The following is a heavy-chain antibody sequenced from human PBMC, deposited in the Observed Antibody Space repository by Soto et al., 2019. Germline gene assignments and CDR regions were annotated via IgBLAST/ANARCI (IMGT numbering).Heavy chain of an antibody. V-gene: IGHV1-69*02. CDR2: IIPILGIA. CDR3: ASRPYYYGSGSYQPYYYYGMDV. D-gene: IGHD3-10*01. Sequence: QVQLVQSGAEVKKPGSSVKVSCKASGGTFSSYTISWVRQAPGQGLEWMGRIIPILGIANYAQKFQGRVTITADKSTSTADMELSSLRSEETAVYYCASRPYYYGSGSYQPYYYYGMDVWGQGTTVTVSS. CDR1: GGTFSSYT. J-gene: IGHJ6*02.